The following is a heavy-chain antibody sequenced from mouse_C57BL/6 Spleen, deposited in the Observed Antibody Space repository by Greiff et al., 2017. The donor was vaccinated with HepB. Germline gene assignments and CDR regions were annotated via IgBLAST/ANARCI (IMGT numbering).Heavy chain of an antibody. D-gene: IGHD4-1*01. Sequence: QVQLQQPGAELVKPGASVKLSCKASGYTFTSYWMHWVKQRPGQGLEWIGMIHPNSGSTNYNEKFKSKSTMTVDKSSSTAYMQLSSLTSEDSAVYYCASSGLGLAWFAYWGQGTLVTVSA. CDR1: GYTFTSYW. J-gene: IGHJ3*01. CDR3: ASSGLGLAWFAY. CDR2: IHPNSGST. V-gene: IGHV1-64*01.